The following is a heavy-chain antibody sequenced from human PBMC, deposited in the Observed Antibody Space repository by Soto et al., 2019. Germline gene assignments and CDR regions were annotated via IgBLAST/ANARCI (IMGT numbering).Heavy chain of an antibody. J-gene: IGHJ6*02. V-gene: IGHV2-26*01. CDR1: GFSLSNARMG. Sequence: QVTLKESGTVLVKPTETRTLTCTVSGFSLSNARMGVSWIRQPPGKDLEWLAHIFSNDEKSYSTSLKSRLTIAKDTSKSQVVLTMTNMDPVDTATYYCARIPRYSSSWYGMDVWGQGTTVTVS. CDR2: IFSNDEK. D-gene: IGHD6-13*01. CDR3: ARIPRYSSSWYGMDV.